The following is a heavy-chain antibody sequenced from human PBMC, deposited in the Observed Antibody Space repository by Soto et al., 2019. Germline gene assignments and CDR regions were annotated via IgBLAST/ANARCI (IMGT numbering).Heavy chain of an antibody. D-gene: IGHD2-15*01. CDR1: GFTFSSYG. CDR3: AKAPSPCSGGSCYVDC. CDR2: ISYDGSNK. V-gene: IGHV3-30*18. Sequence: LRXSCAASGFTFSSYGMYWVRQAPGKGLEWGAVISYDGSNKYYADSVKGRFTISRDNSKNTLYLQMNSLRAEDTAVYYCAKAPSPCSGGSCYVDCWGQGTLVTVSS. J-gene: IGHJ4*02.